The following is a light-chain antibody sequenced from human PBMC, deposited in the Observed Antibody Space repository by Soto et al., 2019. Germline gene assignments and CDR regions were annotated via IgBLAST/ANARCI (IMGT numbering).Light chain of an antibody. CDR3: AAWDDSLNAVV. CDR1: NSNIGTTT. J-gene: IGLJ2*01. Sequence: QSVLTQPPSASGAPGQRGTISCSGSNSNIGTTTVNWYQHVPGTAPKLLIYSSSQRPSGVPDRFSGSRSGTSASLAISGLQSEDEADYYCAAWDDSLNAVVFGGGTKLTVL. CDR2: SSS. V-gene: IGLV1-44*01.